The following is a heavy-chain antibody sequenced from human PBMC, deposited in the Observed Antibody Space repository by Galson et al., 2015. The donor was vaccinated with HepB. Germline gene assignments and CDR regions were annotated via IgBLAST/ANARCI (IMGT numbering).Heavy chain of an antibody. D-gene: IGHD3-22*01. CDR3: ARAAYYYESSALTLHWGQTSSGQIVY. CDR2: IGGSGEST. J-gene: IGHJ4*02. Sequence: SLRLSCAASGFNFSNYAMSWVRQAPGKGLEWVSVIGGSGESTYYAVSVKGRFTISRDNSKNTLFLQMKSLRPDETAVYYCARAAYYYESSALTLHWGQTSSGQIVYWGQGTLVTVPS. V-gene: IGHV3-23*01. CDR1: GFNFSNYA.